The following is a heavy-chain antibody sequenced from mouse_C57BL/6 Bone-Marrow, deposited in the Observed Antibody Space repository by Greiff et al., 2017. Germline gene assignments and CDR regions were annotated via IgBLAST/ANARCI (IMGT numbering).Heavy chain of an antibody. CDR2: ISNGGGST. CDR3: ARSPYGNYAMDY. CDR1: GFTFSDYY. Sequence: EVMLVESGGGLVQPGGSLKLSCAASGFTFSDYYMYWVRQTPEKRLEWVAYISNGGGSTYYPDTVKGRFTISRDNAKNTLYLQMSRLKSEDTAMYYCARSPYGNYAMDYWGQGTSVTVSS. D-gene: IGHD2-1*01. J-gene: IGHJ4*01. V-gene: IGHV5-12*01.